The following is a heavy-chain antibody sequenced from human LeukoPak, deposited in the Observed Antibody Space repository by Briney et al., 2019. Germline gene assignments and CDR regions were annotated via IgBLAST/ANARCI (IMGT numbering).Heavy chain of an antibody. CDR3: ARAVLSYYYDSSGYSGVDY. Sequence: ASVKVSCKASGYTFTSYGISWVRQAPGQGLEWMGWISAYNGNTNYAQKLQGRVTMTTDTSMSTAYMELRSLRSGDTAVYYCARAVLSYYYDSSGYSGVDYWGQGTLVTVSS. CDR1: GYTFTSYG. CDR2: ISAYNGNT. J-gene: IGHJ4*02. V-gene: IGHV1-18*01. D-gene: IGHD3-22*01.